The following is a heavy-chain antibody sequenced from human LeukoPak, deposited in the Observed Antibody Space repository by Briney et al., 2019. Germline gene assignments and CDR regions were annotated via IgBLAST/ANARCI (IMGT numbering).Heavy chain of an antibody. J-gene: IGHJ4*02. CDR2: ISSSGSTV. V-gene: IGHV3-48*03. Sequence: PGGSLRLSCAASGFTFSSYEMNWVRQAPGKGLEWVSYISSSGSTVYYADSVKGRFTISRDNAKNSLYLQMNSLRAEDTAVYYCARVKAAAVQVFDYWGQGTLVTVSS. CDR1: GFTFSSYE. CDR3: ARVKAAAVQVFDY. D-gene: IGHD6-13*01.